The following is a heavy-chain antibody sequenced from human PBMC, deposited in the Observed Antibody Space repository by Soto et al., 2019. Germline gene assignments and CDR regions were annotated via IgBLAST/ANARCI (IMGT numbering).Heavy chain of an antibody. CDR3: ARAQGPRHYDFWSGYSYYGMDV. V-gene: IGHV4-59*12. CDR1: GGSIGSYY. D-gene: IGHD3-3*01. CDR2: IYYSGST. Sequence: SETLSLTCTVSGGSIGSYYWSWIRQPPGKGLEWIGYIYYSGSTNYNPSLKSRVTISVDTSKNQFSLKLSSVTAADTAVYYCARAQGPRHYDFWSGYSYYGMDVWGQGTTVTVSS. J-gene: IGHJ6*02.